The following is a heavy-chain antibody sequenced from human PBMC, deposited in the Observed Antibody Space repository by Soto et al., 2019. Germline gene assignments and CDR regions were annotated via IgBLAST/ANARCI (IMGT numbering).Heavy chain of an antibody. D-gene: IGHD3-16*01. Sequence: PGGSLRLSCSASGFTFGNYAMTWVRRAPGKGLEWVSAISSTGGSTYYADSVKGRFTISRDNSKNTLYLQMSSLSAEDTAVYYCASRAFYWGQGTLVTVSS. CDR1: GFTFGNYA. CDR3: ASRAFY. CDR2: ISSTGGST. J-gene: IGHJ4*02. V-gene: IGHV3-23*01.